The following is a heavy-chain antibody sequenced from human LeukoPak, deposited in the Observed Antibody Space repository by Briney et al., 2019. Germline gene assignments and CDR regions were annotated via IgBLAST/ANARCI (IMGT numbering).Heavy chain of an antibody. Sequence: ASVKVSCKASGGTFSSYAISWVRQAPGQGLEWMGWINTNTGNPTYAQGFTGRFVFSLDTSVSTAYLQISSLKAEDTAVYYCARDRLDSSSWPYYYYYGMDVWGQGTTVTVSS. CDR3: ARDRLDSSSWPYYYYYGMDV. CDR2: INTNTGNP. CDR1: GGTFSSYA. V-gene: IGHV7-4-1*02. J-gene: IGHJ6*02. D-gene: IGHD6-13*01.